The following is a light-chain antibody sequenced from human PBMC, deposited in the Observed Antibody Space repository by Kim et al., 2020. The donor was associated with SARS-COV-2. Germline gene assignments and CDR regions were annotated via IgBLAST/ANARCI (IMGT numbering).Light chain of an antibody. J-gene: IGKJ2*01. V-gene: IGKV4-1*01. Sequence: DIVMTQSPDSLAVSLGERATINCKSSQSVLYSSNNKNYLAWYQQKPGQPPKLLIYWASTRESGVPARFSGSGSGTDFTLTINSLQAEDVAVYYCQQYYTTPRTFGQGTKLEI. CDR1: QSVLYSSNNKNY. CDR2: WAS. CDR3: QQYYTTPRT.